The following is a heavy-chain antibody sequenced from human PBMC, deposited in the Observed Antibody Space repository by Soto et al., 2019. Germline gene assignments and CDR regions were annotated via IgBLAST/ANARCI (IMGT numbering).Heavy chain of an antibody. CDR2: MSHSGGT. CDR1: GGFVSSGSYY. Sequence: QVQLQQWGAGLLKPSETLSLTCADYGGFVSSGSYYWSWILQPPGKGLEWIGEMSHSGGTHFNPYIKSRVTMSVYTSKNQFSLKMSFGTAADTALYYCARVERGTAMTVVDAFDIWGPGTMVTVSS. J-gene: IGHJ3*02. CDR3: ARVERGTAMTVVDAFDI. V-gene: IGHV4-34*01. D-gene: IGHD1-1*01.